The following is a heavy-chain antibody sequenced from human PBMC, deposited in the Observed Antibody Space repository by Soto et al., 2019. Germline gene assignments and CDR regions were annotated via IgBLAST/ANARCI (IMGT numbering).Heavy chain of an antibody. D-gene: IGHD3-16*01. CDR3: TTDFLYEGGEWFDY. CDR2: IKSKTDGGKT. CDR1: GFTFSNAW. J-gene: IGHJ4*02. V-gene: IGHV3-15*07. Sequence: GGSLRLSCAASGFTFSNAWMNWVRQAPGKGLEWVGRIKSKTDGGKTDYAAPVKGRFTISRDDSKNTLYLQMNSLKTEDTAVYYCTTDFLYEGGEWFDYWGQGTLVTVSS.